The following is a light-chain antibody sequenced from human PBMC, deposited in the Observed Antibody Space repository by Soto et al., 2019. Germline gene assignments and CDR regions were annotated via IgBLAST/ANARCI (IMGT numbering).Light chain of an antibody. Sequence: QSLLTQPPSVSGAPVQRVTISCTGSSSNIGAVYDVNWYQQLPGKSPKLLIYGNNNRPSGVPDRFSGSKSGTSASLAITGLRADDEADYYCQSHASSLSXNFVVGTGTKVXV. CDR2: GNN. J-gene: IGLJ1*01. CDR3: QSHASSLSXNFV. CDR1: SSNIGAVYD. V-gene: IGLV1-40*01.